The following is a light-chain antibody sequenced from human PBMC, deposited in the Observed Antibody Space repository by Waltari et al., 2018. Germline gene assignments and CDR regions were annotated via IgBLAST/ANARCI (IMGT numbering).Light chain of an antibody. CDR3: QQSNSYPYS. V-gene: IGKV1-13*02. J-gene: IGKJ2*03. CDR1: QGISSY. Sequence: IQMSQSPSSLSASVGDRVTLTCRASQGISSYLNWYQQKPGKAPKLLIYYANSLASGVPSRCSGSGSETEFTLTIGSLQPEDFATYYCQQSNSYPYSFGQGTKVEIK. CDR2: YAN.